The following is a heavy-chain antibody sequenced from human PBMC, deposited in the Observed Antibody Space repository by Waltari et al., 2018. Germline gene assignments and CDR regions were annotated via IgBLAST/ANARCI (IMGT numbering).Heavy chain of an antibody. CDR1: GGSISSSSYY. J-gene: IGHJ3*02. CDR2: IYYSGST. V-gene: IGHV4-39*07. Sequence: QLQLQESGPGLVKPSETLSLTCTVSGGSISSSSYYWGWIRQPPGKGLEWIGSIYYSGSTYYNPSLKSRVTISVDTSKNQFSLKLSSVTAADTALYYCAKARITMVRGVPDAFDIWGQGTMVTVSS. D-gene: IGHD3-10*01. CDR3: AKARITMVRGVPDAFDI.